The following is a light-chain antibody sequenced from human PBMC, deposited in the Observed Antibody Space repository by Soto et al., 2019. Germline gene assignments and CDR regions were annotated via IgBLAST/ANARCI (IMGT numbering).Light chain of an antibody. Sequence: DIQMTQSPSSLSASVGDRVTITCRASQSISSYLYWYQQKPGKAPKLLIYAASSLQSGVPSRFSGSGSGTDFTLTISSLQPEDFATYYCQQRKTFGQGTKVEIK. CDR1: QSISSY. CDR3: QQRKT. J-gene: IGKJ1*01. V-gene: IGKV1-39*01. CDR2: AAS.